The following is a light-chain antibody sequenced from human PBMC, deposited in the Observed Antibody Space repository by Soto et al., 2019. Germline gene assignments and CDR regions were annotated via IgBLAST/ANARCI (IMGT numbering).Light chain of an antibody. CDR3: QQLSTYPST. J-gene: IGKJ4*01. V-gene: IGKV1-9*01. Sequence: IQLTQSPSSLSASVGDRVTITCRASQGIGSYLAWYQQKPGEAPKLLIFAASTLQSGVPSRFSGSGSGTDFTLTISSXQAEDFATYHCQQLSTYPSTFGGGTKVDTK. CDR1: QGIGSY. CDR2: AAS.